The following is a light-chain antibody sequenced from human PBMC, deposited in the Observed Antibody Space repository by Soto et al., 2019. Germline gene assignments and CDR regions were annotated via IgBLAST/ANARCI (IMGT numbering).Light chain of an antibody. CDR1: QSISSW. Sequence: DIQMTQSPSTLSASVGDRVTITCRASQSISSWLAWYQQKPGKAPKLLIYDASSLESGVPSRFSGSGSETEFTLTISSLQPDDFANYYCQQYNSYSPWTFGQGTKVEIK. V-gene: IGKV1-5*01. CDR3: QQYNSYSPWT. J-gene: IGKJ1*01. CDR2: DAS.